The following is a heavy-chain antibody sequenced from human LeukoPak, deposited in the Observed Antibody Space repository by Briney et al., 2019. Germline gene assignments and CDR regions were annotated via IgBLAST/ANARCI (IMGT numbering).Heavy chain of an antibody. CDR2: IIPIFGTA. D-gene: IGHD6-13*01. Sequence: GASVKVSCKASGGTSSSYAISWVRQAPGQGLEWMGGIIPIFGTANYAQKFQGRVTITADESTSTAYMELSSLRSEDTAVYYCARDLRRTIAAAGPFDYWGQGTLVTVSS. J-gene: IGHJ4*02. CDR3: ARDLRRTIAAAGPFDY. CDR1: GGTSSSYA. V-gene: IGHV1-69*13.